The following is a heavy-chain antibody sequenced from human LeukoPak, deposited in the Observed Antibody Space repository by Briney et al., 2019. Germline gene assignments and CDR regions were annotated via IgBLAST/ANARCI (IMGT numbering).Heavy chain of an antibody. CDR3: ARLPITMMGWFDP. Sequence: EASVKVSCKASGGTFSSYAISWVRQAPGQGLEWMGGIIPIFGTANYAQKFQGRVTITTDESTSTAYMELSSLRSEDTAVYYCARLPITMMGWFDPWGRGTLVTVSS. CDR1: GGTFSSYA. V-gene: IGHV1-69*05. J-gene: IGHJ5*02. CDR2: IIPIFGTA. D-gene: IGHD3-22*01.